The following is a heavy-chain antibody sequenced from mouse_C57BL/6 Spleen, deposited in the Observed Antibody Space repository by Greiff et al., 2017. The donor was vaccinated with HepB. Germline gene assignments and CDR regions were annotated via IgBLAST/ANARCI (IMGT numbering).Heavy chain of an antibody. D-gene: IGHD1-1*01. CDR2: INPSSGYT. Sequence: VQLQQSGAELARPGASVKMSCKASGYTFTSYTMHWVNQRPGQGLEWIGYINPSSGYTKYNQTFKDKATLTADKSSSTSYMQLSSLTSEDSAVYYCARFATTGVADYWGQGTTLTVSS. J-gene: IGHJ2*01. CDR1: GYTFTSYT. CDR3: ARFATTGVADY. V-gene: IGHV1-4*01.